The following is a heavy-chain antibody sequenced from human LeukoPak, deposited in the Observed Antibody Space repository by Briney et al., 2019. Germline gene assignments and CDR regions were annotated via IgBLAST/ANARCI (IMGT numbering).Heavy chain of an antibody. Sequence: SETLSLTCTVSGGSISSSSYYWGWIRQPPGKGLEWIGSIYDSGSTYYNPSLKSRVTISVDTSKNQFSLKLSSVTAADTAVYYCARLTARFGEWYFDYWGQGTLVTVSS. CDR2: IYDSGST. D-gene: IGHD3-10*01. CDR3: ARLTARFGEWYFDY. V-gene: IGHV4-39*01. CDR1: GGSISSSSYY. J-gene: IGHJ4*02.